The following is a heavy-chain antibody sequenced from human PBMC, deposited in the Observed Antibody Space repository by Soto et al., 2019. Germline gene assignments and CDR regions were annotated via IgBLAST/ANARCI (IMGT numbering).Heavy chain of an antibody. J-gene: IGHJ6*02. Sequence: SETLSLTCTVSGGSISSGDYYWSWIRQPPGKGLEWIGYIYYSGSTYYNPSLKSRVTISVDTSKNQFSLKLSSVTAADTAVYYCARDPSIAAPGGMDVWGQGTTVTVSS. CDR3: ARDPSIAAPGGMDV. V-gene: IGHV4-30-4*01. CDR1: GGSISSGDYY. D-gene: IGHD6-6*01. CDR2: IYYSGST.